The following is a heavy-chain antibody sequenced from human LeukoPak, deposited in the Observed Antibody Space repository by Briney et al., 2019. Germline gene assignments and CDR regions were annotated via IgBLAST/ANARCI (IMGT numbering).Heavy chain of an antibody. CDR1: GYTVTSYY. Sequence: ASVKVSCKSSGYTVTSYYMHWVRQAPAQGLEWVGIINPSGGSTSYAQKFQGRVTMTRDTSTSTVYMELSSLRSEDTAVYYCARGSNVQLWLIDWGQGTLVAVSS. V-gene: IGHV1-46*01. CDR3: ARGSNVQLWLID. J-gene: IGHJ4*02. D-gene: IGHD5-18*01. CDR2: INPSGGST.